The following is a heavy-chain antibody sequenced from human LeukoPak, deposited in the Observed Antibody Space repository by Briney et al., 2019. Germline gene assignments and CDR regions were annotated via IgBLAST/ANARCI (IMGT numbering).Heavy chain of an antibody. Sequence: HGESLKISCKGSGYSFTTYWISWVRQMPGKGLEWMGRIDPSDSYTNYSPSFQGHVTISVDKSISTAYLQWSSLKAPDTAMYYCARHVDYSGTDIWGQGTMVIVSS. CDR3: ARHVDYSGTDI. D-gene: IGHD6-25*01. CDR1: GYSFTTYW. V-gene: IGHV5-10-1*01. J-gene: IGHJ3*02. CDR2: IDPSDSYT.